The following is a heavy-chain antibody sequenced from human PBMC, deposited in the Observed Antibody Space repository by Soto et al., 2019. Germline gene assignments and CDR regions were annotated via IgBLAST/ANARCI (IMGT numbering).Heavy chain of an antibody. D-gene: IGHD6-13*01. Sequence: QVQLVQSGAEVKKPGSSVKVSRKASGGTFSSYAISWVRQAPGQGLEWMGGIIPIFGTANYAQKFQGRVTITADESTSTAYMELSSLRSEDTAVYYCARREIAAAGKYYGMDVWGQGTTVTVSS. CDR1: GGTFSSYA. CDR2: IIPIFGTA. V-gene: IGHV1-69*12. J-gene: IGHJ6*02. CDR3: ARREIAAAGKYYGMDV.